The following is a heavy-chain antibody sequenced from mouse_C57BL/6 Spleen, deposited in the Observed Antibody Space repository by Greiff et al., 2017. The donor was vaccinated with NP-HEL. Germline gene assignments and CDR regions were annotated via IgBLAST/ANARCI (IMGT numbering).Heavy chain of an antibody. J-gene: IGHJ1*03. CDR1: GYTFTSYW. Sequence: VQLQQPGAELVMPGASVKLSCKASGYTFTSYWMHWVKQRPGQGLEWIGEIDPSDSYTNYNQKLKGKSTLTVDKSSSTAYMQLSSLTSEDSAVYYCAITTVVARWYFDVWGTGTTVTVSS. D-gene: IGHD1-1*01. V-gene: IGHV1-69*01. CDR3: AITTVVARWYFDV. CDR2: IDPSDSYT.